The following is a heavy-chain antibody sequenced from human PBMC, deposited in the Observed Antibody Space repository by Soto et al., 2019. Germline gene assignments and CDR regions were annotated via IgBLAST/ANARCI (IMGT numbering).Heavy chain of an antibody. V-gene: IGHV1-69*13. Sequence: SVKVSCKASGGTFSSYAISWVRQAPGQGLEWMGGIIPIFGTTNYAQKFQGRVTITADESTSTAYMELSSLRSEDTAVYYCARGGAEGVTQGYYYYGMEVWGQGTTVTVSS. D-gene: IGHD2-21*02. CDR3: ARGGAEGVTQGYYYYGMEV. CDR1: GGTFSSYA. CDR2: IIPIFGTT. J-gene: IGHJ6*02.